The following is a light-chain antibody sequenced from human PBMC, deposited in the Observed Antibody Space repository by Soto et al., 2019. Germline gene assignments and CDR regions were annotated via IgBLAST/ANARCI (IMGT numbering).Light chain of an antibody. CDR1: NIGNIN. V-gene: IGLV3-21*02. CDR2: NDD. J-gene: IGLJ1*01. Sequence: SYELTQPPSVSVAPGQTAAITCGGDNIGNINVHWYQQRPGQAPILVVYNDDDRPSGIPVRFSGSNSGNTATLTISRVEAGDEADYYCQVWHRRSDHYVFGTGTKVTVL. CDR3: QVWHRRSDHYV.